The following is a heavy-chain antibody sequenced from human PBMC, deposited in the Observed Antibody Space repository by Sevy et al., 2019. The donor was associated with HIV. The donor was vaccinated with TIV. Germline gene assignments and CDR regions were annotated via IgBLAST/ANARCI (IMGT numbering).Heavy chain of an antibody. Sequence: GGSLRLSCAASGFTLSNAWMNWVRKAPGKGLEWVGRIYSRTDGGTTDYAAPGKGRFTISSDESKNTLIVQMNSLKTEDSAVYYCTRLTMLRVHDDYWGQGTLVTVSS. CDR1: GFTLSNAW. J-gene: IGHJ4*02. CDR3: TRLTMLRVHDDY. V-gene: IGHV3-15*01. D-gene: IGHD3-10*02. CDR2: IYSRTDGGTT.